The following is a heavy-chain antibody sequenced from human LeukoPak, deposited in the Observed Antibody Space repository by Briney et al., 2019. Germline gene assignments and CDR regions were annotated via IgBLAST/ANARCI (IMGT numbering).Heavy chain of an antibody. Sequence: GGSLRLSCAASGFTFSSYALSWVRQAPGKGLEWVSDISGSGGSTYYAYSVKGRFTISIDNSKNTLYLQMNSLRAEDTAVYYCARDDGSTTVLNWFDPWGQGTLVTVSS. V-gene: IGHV3-23*01. CDR2: ISGSGGST. J-gene: IGHJ5*02. D-gene: IGHD2/OR15-2a*01. CDR1: GFTFSSYA. CDR3: ARDDGSTTVLNWFDP.